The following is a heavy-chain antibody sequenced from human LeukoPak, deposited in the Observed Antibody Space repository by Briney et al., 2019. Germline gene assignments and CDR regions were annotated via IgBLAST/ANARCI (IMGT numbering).Heavy chain of an antibody. CDR2: IKQDGSER. CDR1: GLIFSNYG. Sequence: PGGSLRLSCAASGLIFSNYGMSWVRQAPGKGLEWVAHIKQDGSERFYMDSVKGRYTISRDNAKNSLHLQMNSLRAEDTAVYYCAKGRDYDSFDPWGQGTLVTVSS. J-gene: IGHJ5*02. CDR3: AKGRDYDSFDP. D-gene: IGHD3-22*01. V-gene: IGHV3-7*01.